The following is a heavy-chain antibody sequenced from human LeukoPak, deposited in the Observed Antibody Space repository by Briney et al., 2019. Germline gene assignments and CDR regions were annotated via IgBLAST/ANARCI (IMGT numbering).Heavy chain of an antibody. J-gene: IGHJ3*02. CDR2: ISWNSGSI. D-gene: IGHD3-22*01. CDR3: AKDIAGYYYDSSGYNDAFDI. CDR1: GFTFDDYA. V-gene: IGHV3-9*01. Sequence: GRSLRLSCAASGFTFDDYAMHWVRQAPGKGLEWVSGISWNSGSIGYADSVKGRFTISRDNAKNSLYLQMNSLRAEDTALYYCAKDIAGYYYDSSGYNDAFDIWGQGTMVTVSS.